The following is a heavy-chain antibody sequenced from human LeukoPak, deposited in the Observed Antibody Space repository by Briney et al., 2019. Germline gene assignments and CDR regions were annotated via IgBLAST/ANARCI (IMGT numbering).Heavy chain of an antibody. CDR3: ARHRNDDSWSGLGAFDI. J-gene: IGHJ3*02. CDR2: IYYSGST. D-gene: IGHD3-3*01. V-gene: IGHV4-30-4*01. CDR1: GGSISSGDYY. Sequence: SQTLSLTCTVSGGSISSGDYYWSWIRQPPGKGLEWIGYIYYSGSTYYNPSLQSRVTISVDTSKNQFSLKVTSVAAADTAVYYCARHRNDDSWSGLGAFDIWGHGTMVTVSS.